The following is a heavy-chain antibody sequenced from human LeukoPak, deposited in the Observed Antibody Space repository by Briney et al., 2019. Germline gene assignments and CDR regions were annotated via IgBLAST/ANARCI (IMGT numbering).Heavy chain of an antibody. CDR3: ARHPRPLGMSGGNYYDY. J-gene: IGHJ4*02. D-gene: IGHD2-15*01. CDR1: GRTFSSYA. Sequence: GASVKVSCKASGRTFSSYAISWVRQAPGQGLEWMGGIIPIFGTANYAQKFQGRVTITTDESTSTAYMELSSLRPEDTAVYYCARHPRPLGMSGGNYYDYWGQGTLVTVSS. CDR2: IIPIFGTA. V-gene: IGHV1-69*05.